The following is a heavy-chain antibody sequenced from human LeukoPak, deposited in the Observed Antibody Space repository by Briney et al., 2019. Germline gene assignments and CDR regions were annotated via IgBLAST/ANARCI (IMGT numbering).Heavy chain of an antibody. J-gene: IGHJ4*02. CDR2: ISSSSSYI. CDR3: AKLRGYSGYFGY. D-gene: IGHD5-12*01. CDR1: GFTFSSYS. Sequence: PGGSLRLSCAASGFTFSSYSMNWVRQAPGKGLEWVSSISSSSSYIHYADSVKGRFTISRDNAKNSLYLQMNSLRAEDTAVYYCAKLRGYSGYFGYWGQGTLVTVSS. V-gene: IGHV3-21*04.